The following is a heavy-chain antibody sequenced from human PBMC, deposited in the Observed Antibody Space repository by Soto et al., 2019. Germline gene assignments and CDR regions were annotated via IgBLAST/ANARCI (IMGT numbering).Heavy chain of an antibody. J-gene: IGHJ4*02. Sequence: GGSLRLSCAASGFTFSNYWMHWVRRGPGKGLVWVSRMNSDGSSTTYADSVKGRFTISRDNAKNTLYLQMNSLRVEDTAVYYCAREDAAAAGNWGQGTLVTVSS. D-gene: IGHD6-25*01. V-gene: IGHV3-74*01. CDR3: AREDAAAAGN. CDR2: MNSDGSST. CDR1: GFTFSNYW.